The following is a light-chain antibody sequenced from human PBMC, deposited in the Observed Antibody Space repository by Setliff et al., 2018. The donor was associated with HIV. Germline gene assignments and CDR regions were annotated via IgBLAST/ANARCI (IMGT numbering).Light chain of an antibody. J-gene: IGLJ2*01. Sequence: QSVLAQPPSASGTPGQRVTISCSGSSSNIGSNYVYWYQQLPGTAPKLLIYRNNQRPSGVPDRFSGSKSGTSASLAISGLRSEDEADYYCATWDDSLNDVVFGGGTKVTV. V-gene: IGLV1-47*01. CDR2: RNN. CDR1: SSNIGSNY. CDR3: ATWDDSLNDVV.